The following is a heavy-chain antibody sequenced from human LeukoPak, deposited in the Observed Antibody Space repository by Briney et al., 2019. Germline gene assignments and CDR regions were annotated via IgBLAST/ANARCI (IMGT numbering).Heavy chain of an antibody. Sequence: GGSLRLSCAASGFTFSSYSINWVRQAPGKGLEWVSSISSGSSYISYADSVKGRFTIPRDNAKKSLYLQMNSLRAEDTAVYYCARDLGSIATAGTETFDIWGQGTMVTVSS. CDR3: ARDLGSIATAGTETFDI. CDR2: ISSGSSYI. D-gene: IGHD6-13*01. CDR1: GFTFSSYS. V-gene: IGHV3-21*01. J-gene: IGHJ3*02.